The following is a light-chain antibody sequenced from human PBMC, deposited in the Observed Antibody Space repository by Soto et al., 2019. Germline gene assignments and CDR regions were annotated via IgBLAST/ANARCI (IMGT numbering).Light chain of an antibody. J-gene: IGKJ1*01. Sequence: DIQMTQSPSTLSGSVGDRVSITCGASQSISTWLAWYQQKPGKAPKLLIYDASSLESGVPSRFSGSGSGTEFTLTISSLQPDDFATYYCQQYYTYSWTFGQGTKVDIK. CDR1: QSISTW. V-gene: IGKV1-5*01. CDR3: QQYYTYSWT. CDR2: DAS.